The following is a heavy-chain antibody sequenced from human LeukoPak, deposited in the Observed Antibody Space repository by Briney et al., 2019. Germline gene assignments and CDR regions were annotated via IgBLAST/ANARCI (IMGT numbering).Heavy chain of an antibody. CDR3: ARGSALMVYSNRFDP. D-gene: IGHD2-8*01. CDR2: IIPIFGTA. J-gene: IGHJ5*02. CDR1: GGTFSSYA. V-gene: IGHV1-69*05. Sequence: LVKVSCKASGGTFSSYAISWVRQAPGQGLEWMGGIIPIFGTANYAQKFQGRVTITTDESTSTAYMELSSLRSEDTAVYYCARGSALMVYSNRFDPWGQGTLVTVSS.